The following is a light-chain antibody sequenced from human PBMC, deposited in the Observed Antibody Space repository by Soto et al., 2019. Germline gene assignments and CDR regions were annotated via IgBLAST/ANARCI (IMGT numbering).Light chain of an antibody. J-gene: IGKJ1*01. Sequence: IGFTQSPGTLSLSPGERAPLPRRASQGVSSSYLAWYQQKPGQAPRLLIYGASSRATGIPDRFSGSGSGTEFTLTISSLQSEDFALYYCQHYNNWPPAWTFGQGTKVDIK. CDR2: GAS. CDR3: QHYNNWPPAWT. V-gene: IGKV3-20*01. CDR1: QGVSSSY.